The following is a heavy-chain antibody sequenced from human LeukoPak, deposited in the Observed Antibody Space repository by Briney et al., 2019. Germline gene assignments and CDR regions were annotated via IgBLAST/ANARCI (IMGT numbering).Heavy chain of an antibody. Sequence: PSETLSLTCTVSGGSISSYYWSWIRQPPGKGLEWIGYIYYSGSTNYNPSLKSRVTISVDTSKNQFSLKLSSVTAADTAVYYCARASIAARLFDYWGQGTLVTVSS. D-gene: IGHD6-6*01. CDR2: IYYSGST. V-gene: IGHV4-59*01. CDR1: GGSISSYY. CDR3: ARASIAARLFDY. J-gene: IGHJ4*02.